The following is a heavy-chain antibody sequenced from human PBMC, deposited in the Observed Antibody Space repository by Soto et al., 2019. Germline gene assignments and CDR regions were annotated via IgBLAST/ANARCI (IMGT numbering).Heavy chain of an antibody. D-gene: IGHD3-22*01. V-gene: IGHV3-23*01. CDR1: GFTFSSYA. J-gene: IGHJ1*01. Sequence: PGGSLRLSCAASGFTFSSYAMSWVRQAPGKGLEWVSAISGSGGSTYYADSVKGRFTISRDNSKNTLYLQMNSLRAEDTAVYYCADSSGYSAYPEYFQHWGQGTLVTVSS. CDR2: ISGSGGST. CDR3: ADSSGYSAYPEYFQH.